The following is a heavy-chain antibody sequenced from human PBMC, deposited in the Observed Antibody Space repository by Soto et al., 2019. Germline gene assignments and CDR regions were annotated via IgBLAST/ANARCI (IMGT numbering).Heavy chain of an antibody. CDR3: AKVMREAVGLKRYYYFDY. V-gene: IGHV3-9*01. CDR2: ISWNSGSI. J-gene: IGHJ4*02. Sequence: EVQLVESGGGLVQPGRSLRLSCAASGFTFDDYAMHWVRQAPGKGLEWVSGISWNSGSIGYADSVKGRFTISRDNAKNSLYLQMNSLRAEDTALYYCAKVMREAVGLKRYYYFDYWGQGTLVTVSS. D-gene: IGHD6-19*01. CDR1: GFTFDDYA.